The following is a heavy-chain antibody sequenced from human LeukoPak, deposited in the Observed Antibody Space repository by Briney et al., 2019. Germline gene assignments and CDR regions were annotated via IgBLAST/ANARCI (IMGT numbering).Heavy chain of an antibody. CDR1: GFTVSSNY. Sequence: RTGGSLRLSCAASGFTVSSNYMSWVRQAPGEGLEWVSVIYSGGSTYYADSVKGRFTISRDNSKNTLYLQMNSLRAEDTAVYYCARGATVTSADYFDYWGQGTLVTVSS. V-gene: IGHV3-53*01. D-gene: IGHD4-17*01. CDR2: IYSGGST. CDR3: ARGATVTSADYFDY. J-gene: IGHJ4*02.